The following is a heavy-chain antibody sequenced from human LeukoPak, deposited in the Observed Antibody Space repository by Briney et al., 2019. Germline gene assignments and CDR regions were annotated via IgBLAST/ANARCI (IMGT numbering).Heavy chain of an antibody. V-gene: IGHV3-23*01. CDR1: GFTFSSYA. J-gene: IGHJ4*02. CDR2: ISGSGGST. Sequence: GGSLRLSCAASGFTFSSYAMSWVRQAPGKGLEWVSSISGSGGSTYSPDSVKGRFTISRDNSKNTLYLQMNSLRAEDTAVYYCAKDLRYYDSSGYYYQPLFDYWGQGTLVTVSS. D-gene: IGHD3-22*01. CDR3: AKDLRYYDSSGYYYQPLFDY.